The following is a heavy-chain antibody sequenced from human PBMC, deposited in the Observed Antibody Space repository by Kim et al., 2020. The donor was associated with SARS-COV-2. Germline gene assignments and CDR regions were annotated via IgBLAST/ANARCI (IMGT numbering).Heavy chain of an antibody. Sequence: SVKVSCKASGGTFSSYAISWVRQAPGQGLEWMGGIIPIFGTANYAQKFQGRVTITADESTSTAYMELSSLRSEDTAVYYCARDLRYCSGGSCYYDAFDIWGQGTMVTVSS. D-gene: IGHD2-15*01. CDR3: ARDLRYCSGGSCYYDAFDI. J-gene: IGHJ3*02. CDR1: GGTFSSYA. V-gene: IGHV1-69*13. CDR2: IIPIFGTA.